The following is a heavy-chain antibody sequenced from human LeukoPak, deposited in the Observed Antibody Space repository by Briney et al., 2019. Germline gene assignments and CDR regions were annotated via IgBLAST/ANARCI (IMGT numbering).Heavy chain of an antibody. CDR2: IYYSGGT. Sequence: SETLSLTCTVSGGSISSYYWSWIRQPPGKGLEWIGYIYYSGGTNYNPSLKSRVTISVDTSKNQFSLKLSSVTAADTAVYYCARGPPDYSSSWHNWFDPWGQGTLVTVSS. V-gene: IGHV4-59*01. J-gene: IGHJ5*02. CDR1: GGSISSYY. CDR3: ARGPPDYSSSWHNWFDP. D-gene: IGHD6-13*01.